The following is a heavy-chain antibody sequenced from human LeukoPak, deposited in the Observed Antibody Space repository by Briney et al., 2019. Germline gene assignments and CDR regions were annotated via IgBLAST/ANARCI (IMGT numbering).Heavy chain of an antibody. D-gene: IGHD3-3*01. CDR1: RGSISSSSYY. CDR2: IYYSGST. V-gene: IGHV4-39*07. CDR3: ARFTIPMADAFDI. Sequence: SETLSLTCTVSRGSISSSSYYWGWIRQPPGKGLEWIGSIYYSGSTYYNPSLKSRVTISVDTSKNQFSLKLSSVTAADTAVYYCARFTIPMADAFDIWGQGTMVTVSS. J-gene: IGHJ3*02.